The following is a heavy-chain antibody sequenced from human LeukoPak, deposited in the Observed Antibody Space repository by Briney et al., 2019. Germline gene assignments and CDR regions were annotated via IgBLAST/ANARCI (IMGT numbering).Heavy chain of an antibody. CDR3: VLSSSSSSPYMDV. Sequence: SETLSLTCTVSGGSISSYYWSWIRQPPGKGLEWIGYIYYSGSTNYNPSLKSRVTISVDTSKNQFSLKLSSVTAADTAVYYCVLSSSSSSPYMDVWGKGTTVTVSS. V-gene: IGHV4-59*12. J-gene: IGHJ6*03. CDR2: IYYSGST. CDR1: GGSISSYY. D-gene: IGHD6-6*01.